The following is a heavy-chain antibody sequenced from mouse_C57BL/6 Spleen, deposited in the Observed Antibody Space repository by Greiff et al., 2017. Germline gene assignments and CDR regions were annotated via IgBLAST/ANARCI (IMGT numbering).Heavy chain of an antibody. CDR3: ARKGLRLGYYAMDD. D-gene: IGHD2-4*01. CDR2: IYPGSGNT. J-gene: IGHJ4*01. V-gene: IGHV1-76*01. Sequence: VQLQQSGAELVRPGASVKLSCKASGYTFTDYYINWVKQRPGQGLEWIARIYPGSGNTYYNEKFKGKATLTAEKSSSTAYMQLSSLTSEDSAVYFCARKGLRLGYYAMDDWGQGTSVTVSS. CDR1: GYTFTDYY.